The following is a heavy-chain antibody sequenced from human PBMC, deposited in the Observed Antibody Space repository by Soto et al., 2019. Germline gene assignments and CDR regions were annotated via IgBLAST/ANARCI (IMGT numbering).Heavy chain of an antibody. CDR1: GGTFSSYA. CDR3: ARDTDCGGDCPYWFDP. Sequence: GASVKVSCKASGGTFSSYAISWVRQAPGQGLEWMGGIIPIFGTANYAQKFQGRVTITADESTSTAYMELSSLRSEDTAVYYCARDTDCGGDCPYWFDPWGQGTLVTV. D-gene: IGHD2-21*02. CDR2: IIPIFGTA. V-gene: IGHV1-69*13. J-gene: IGHJ5*02.